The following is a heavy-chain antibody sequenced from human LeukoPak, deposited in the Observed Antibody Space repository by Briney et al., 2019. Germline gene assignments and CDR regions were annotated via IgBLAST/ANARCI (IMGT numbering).Heavy chain of an antibody. J-gene: IGHJ4*02. D-gene: IGHD4-23*01. CDR2: IYYSGST. CDR1: GGSISSYH. CDR3: ARAVYGGNPDY. V-gene: IGHV4-59*01. Sequence: SETLSLTCTVSGGSISSYHWSWIRQPPGKGLEWIGYIYYSGSTNYNPSLKSRVTISVDTSKNQFSLKLSSVTAADTAVYYCARAVYGGNPDYWGQGTLVTVSS.